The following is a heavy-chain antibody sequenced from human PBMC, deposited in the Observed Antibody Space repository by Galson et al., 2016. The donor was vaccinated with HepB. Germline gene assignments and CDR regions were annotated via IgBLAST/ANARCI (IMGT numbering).Heavy chain of an antibody. D-gene: IGHD1-7*01. CDR3: ARDGTTPREFAAFDI. Sequence: SLRLSCAASGFTFRSITMHWVRQAAGKGLEWVAGIWFDGSRKYYADSVKGRFTVSRDNSKHTLYLQINNLRAEDTAVYYCARDGTTPREFAAFDIWGQGTMVTVSS. CDR1: GFTFRSIT. V-gene: IGHV3-33*08. J-gene: IGHJ3*02. CDR2: IWFDGSRK.